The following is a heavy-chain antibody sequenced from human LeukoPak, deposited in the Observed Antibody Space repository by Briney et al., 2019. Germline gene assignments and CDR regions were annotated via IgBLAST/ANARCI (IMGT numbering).Heavy chain of an antibody. D-gene: IGHD1-26*01. Sequence: SETLSLTCTVSGGSISSYYWSWIRQPPGKGLEWIGYIYYSGSTNYNPSLKSRVTISVDPSENLFSLKLSSVTAADTAVYYCARVVGSYCFDYWGQGTLVTVSS. CDR2: IYYSGST. J-gene: IGHJ4*02. V-gene: IGHV4-59*01. CDR3: ARVVGSYCFDY. CDR1: GGSISSYY.